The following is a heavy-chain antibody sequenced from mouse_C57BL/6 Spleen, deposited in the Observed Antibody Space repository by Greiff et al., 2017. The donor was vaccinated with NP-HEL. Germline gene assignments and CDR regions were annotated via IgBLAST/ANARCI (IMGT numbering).Heavy chain of an antibody. CDR2: ISSGSSTI. D-gene: IGHD4-1*01. CDR1: GFTFSDYG. J-gene: IGHJ3*01. Sequence: EVQLQESGGGLVKPGGSLKLSCAASGFTFSDYGMHWVRQAPEKGLEWVAYISSGSSTIYYADTVKGRFTISRDNAKNTLFLQMTSLRSEDTAMYYCAELTGTYAYWGQGTLVTVSA. V-gene: IGHV5-17*01. CDR3: AELTGTYAY.